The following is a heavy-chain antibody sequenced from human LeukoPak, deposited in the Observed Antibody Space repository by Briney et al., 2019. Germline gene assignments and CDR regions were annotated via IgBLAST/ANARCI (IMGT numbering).Heavy chain of an antibody. CDR2: INHSGST. CDR3: ARERWLVRVTFDY. D-gene: IGHD6-19*01. V-gene: IGHV4-34*01. CDR1: GGSFSGYY. Sequence: SETLSLTCAVYGGSFSGYYWSWIRQPPGKGLEWIGEINHSGSTNYNPSLKSRVTISVDTSKNQFSLKLCSVTAADTAVYYCARERWLVRVTFDYWGQGTLVTVSS. J-gene: IGHJ4*02.